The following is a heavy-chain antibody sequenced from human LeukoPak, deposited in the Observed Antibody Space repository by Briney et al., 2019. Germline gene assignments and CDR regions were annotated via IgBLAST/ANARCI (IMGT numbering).Heavy chain of an antibody. CDR1: GGSISSSSYY. D-gene: IGHD2-15*01. Sequence: SETLSLTCTVSGGSISSSSYYWGWIRQPPGKGLEWIGSIYYSGSTYYNPSLKSRVTISVDTSKNQFSLKLSSVTAADTAVYYCASGYCSGGSCYGSVDYWGQGTLVTVSS. CDR2: IYYSGST. J-gene: IGHJ4*02. V-gene: IGHV4-39*07. CDR3: ASGYCSGGSCYGSVDY.